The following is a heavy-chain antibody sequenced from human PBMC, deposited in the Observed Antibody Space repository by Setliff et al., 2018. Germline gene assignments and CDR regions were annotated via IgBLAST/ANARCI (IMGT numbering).Heavy chain of an antibody. V-gene: IGHV1-69*13. CDR1: GGTFSSYA. Sequence: ASVKVSCKASGGTFSSYAISWVRQAPGQGLEWMGGIIPIFGTANYAQKFQGRVTITADESTSTAYMELSSLRSEDTAVYYCARSGWLREYYFDYWGQGTLVTVSS. D-gene: IGHD5-12*01. CDR3: ARSGWLREYYFDY. CDR2: IIPIFGTA. J-gene: IGHJ4*02.